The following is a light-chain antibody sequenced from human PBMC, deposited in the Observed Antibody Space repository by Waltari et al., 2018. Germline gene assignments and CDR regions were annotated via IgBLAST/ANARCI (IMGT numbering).Light chain of an antibody. Sequence: SFALTPPPSVSLPPGRTANIPCPGPSLGHKTSSWYQRKPGQSPILIIYEDNMRPPGVPERFSGSHSGNTATLTISGTQSLDEADYFCQAWDTRTVFGGGTKLTVL. CDR3: QAWDTRTV. J-gene: IGLJ3*02. CDR2: EDN. V-gene: IGLV3-1*01. CDR1: SLGHKT.